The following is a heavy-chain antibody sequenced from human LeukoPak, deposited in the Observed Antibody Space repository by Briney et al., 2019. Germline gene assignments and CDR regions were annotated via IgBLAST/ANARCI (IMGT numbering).Heavy chain of an antibody. Sequence: PSETLSLTCAVYSDSFNAYVWNWIRQAPGKSLEYIGEINHRGTSHYNPSLKTRVTLSMDTSKNQFSLKLTSVTAADTAVYYGARDSSFDGYCTPGACDAGYYDIWGQGTPVIVSS. D-gene: IGHD2-8*01. CDR1: SDSFNAYV. CDR2: INHRGTS. CDR3: ARDSSFDGYCTPGACDAGYYDI. V-gene: IGHV4-34*01. J-gene: IGHJ4*02.